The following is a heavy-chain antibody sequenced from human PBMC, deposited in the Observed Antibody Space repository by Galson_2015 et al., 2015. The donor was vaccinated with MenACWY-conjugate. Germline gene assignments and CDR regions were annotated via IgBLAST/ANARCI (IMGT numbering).Heavy chain of an antibody. Sequence: SLRLSCAASGFTFRTYGMHWVRQAPGKGLEWVAVISDDGNTKHYADSVKGRFTISRDNSKNTLYLQMNSLRAEDTAVYFCARVERVSLDREQQLTYYYY. CDR2: ISDDGNTK. CDR1: GFTFRTYG. CDR3: ARVERVSLDREQQLTYYYY. J-gene: IGHJ6*01. V-gene: IGHV3-30*03. D-gene: IGHD6-13*01.